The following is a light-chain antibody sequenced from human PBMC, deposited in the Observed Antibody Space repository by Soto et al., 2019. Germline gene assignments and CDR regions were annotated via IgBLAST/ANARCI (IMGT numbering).Light chain of an antibody. J-gene: IGKJ1*01. CDR2: KAS. Sequence: DIQMTQSPSTLSASVGDRVTITCRASHNINNYLAWYQQKPGKAPKLLIYKASSLQSGVPSRFSGSGSWTEFTLTISSLQPDDFATYYCQQYNSYWTFGQGTKVEIK. V-gene: IGKV1-5*03. CDR1: HNINNY. CDR3: QQYNSYWT.